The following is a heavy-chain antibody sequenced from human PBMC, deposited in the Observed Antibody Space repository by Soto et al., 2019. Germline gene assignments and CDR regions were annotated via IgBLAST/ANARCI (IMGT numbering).Heavy chain of an antibody. Sequence: EVHLLESGGALVQPGGSLTLSCAASGFSFSDYAMSWVRQAPGKGLEWVSSISRTGDSPYYADSVKGRFAISRDRSKNRLSLQMNSLTVEDTAVYYCAKGPDGTGYYHNWFDSWGQGTLITVSS. CDR3: AKGPDGTGYYHNWFDS. D-gene: IGHD3-22*01. V-gene: IGHV3-23*01. CDR2: ISRTGDSP. J-gene: IGHJ5*01. CDR1: GFSFSDYA.